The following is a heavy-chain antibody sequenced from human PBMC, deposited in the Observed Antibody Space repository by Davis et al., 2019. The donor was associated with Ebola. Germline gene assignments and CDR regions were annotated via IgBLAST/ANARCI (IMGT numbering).Heavy chain of an antibody. D-gene: IGHD1-26*01. V-gene: IGHV3-23*01. CDR2: GTSADT. Sequence: GESLKISCAASGSTFSDYAMHWVRQAPGKRLEWVSTYGTSADTYYADSVKGRFTISRDNSKNILYLQMNGLRVEETAIYYCAKDTSNIWFDIWGQGTMVTVSS. J-gene: IGHJ3*02. CDR3: AKDTSNIWFDI. CDR1: GSTFSDYA.